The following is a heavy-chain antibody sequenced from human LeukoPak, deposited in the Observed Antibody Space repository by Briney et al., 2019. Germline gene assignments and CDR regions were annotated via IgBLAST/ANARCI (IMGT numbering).Heavy chain of an antibody. CDR2: ISRSGGST. CDR3: AKPLGGSYLFDR. Sequence: GGSLRLSCAASGFTFSSYAMSWVRLAPGKGLEWVSGISRSGGSTYYADSVKGRFTISRDNSKNTLYLQMNSLGAEDTAVYYCAKPLGGSYLFDRWGQGTLVTVSS. CDR1: GFTFSSYA. D-gene: IGHD1-26*01. V-gene: IGHV3-23*01. J-gene: IGHJ5*02.